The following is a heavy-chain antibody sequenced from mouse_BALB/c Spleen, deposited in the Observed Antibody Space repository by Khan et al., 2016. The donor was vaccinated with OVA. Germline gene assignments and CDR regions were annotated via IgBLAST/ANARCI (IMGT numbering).Heavy chain of an antibody. D-gene: IGHD2-1*01. CDR1: GYIFTDLS. CDR2: ISTYYGDS. V-gene: IGHV1S137*01. Sequence: VQLQESGAELVRPGVSVKISCKGSGYIFTDLSMHWVKRSPAKSLEWIGVISTYYGDSTYNQNFKDKATLTAEKSSSTAYMELARLTSEDSAIYYCAGGRGNNCFAYWGQGTLVTVSA. J-gene: IGHJ3*01. CDR3: AGGRGNNCFAY.